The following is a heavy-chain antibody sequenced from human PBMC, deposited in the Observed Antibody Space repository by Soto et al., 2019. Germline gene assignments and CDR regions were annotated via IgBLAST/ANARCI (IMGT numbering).Heavy chain of an antibody. V-gene: IGHV4-34*01. CDR1: GGSFSGYY. CDR3: ARPHYYYYYMDV. CDR2: INHSGST. Sequence: SETLSLTCAVYGGSFSGYYWSWIRQPPGKGLEWIGEINHSGSTNYNPSLKSRVTISVDTSKNQFSLKLSSVTAADTAVYYCARPHYYYYYMDVWGKGTTVTVSS. J-gene: IGHJ6*03.